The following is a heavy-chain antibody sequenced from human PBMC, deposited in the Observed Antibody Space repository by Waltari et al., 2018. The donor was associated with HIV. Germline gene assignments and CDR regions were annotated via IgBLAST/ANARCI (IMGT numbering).Heavy chain of an antibody. CDR1: GFTFSKYW. Sequence: EVQLVETGGALVQPGGSLRVSCVASGFTFSKYWMTWVRRAHGKGVEWVANIKQDGNEKNYLDSVKGRFTISRDNAKNSLYLQMNNLRDEDSATYYCARAYSGTYRIGDYWGQGTLVTVSS. J-gene: IGHJ4*02. CDR2: IKQDGNEK. CDR3: ARAYSGTYRIGDY. V-gene: IGHV3-7*01. D-gene: IGHD1-26*01.